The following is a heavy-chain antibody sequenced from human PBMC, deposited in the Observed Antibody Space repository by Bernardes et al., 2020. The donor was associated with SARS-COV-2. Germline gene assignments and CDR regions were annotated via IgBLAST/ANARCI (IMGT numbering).Heavy chain of an antibody. CDR1: GYTFTGNY. J-gene: IGHJ4*02. CDR3: ARTRTTISTTGIPVDY. CDR2: INPNSGGT. V-gene: IGHV1-2*02. D-gene: IGHD2-21*02. Sequence: AKPKVSCKASGYTFTGNYIHWVRQTPGQGLEWMGWINPNSGGTNYVQKFQGRVTMTRDTSITTAYMELSWLGSDDTAIYYCARTRTTISTTGIPVDYWGQGTLVTVSS.